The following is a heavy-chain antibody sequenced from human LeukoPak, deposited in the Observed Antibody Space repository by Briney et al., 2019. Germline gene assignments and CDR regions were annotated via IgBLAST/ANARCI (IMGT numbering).Heavy chain of an antibody. CDR1: GGSFSGYY. Sequence: SETLSLTCAVYGGSFSGYYWSWIRQPPGKGLEWIGEINHSGSTNYNPSLKSRVTISVDTSKNQFSLKLSSVTAADTAVYYCARRSSIMGSYLYYFDYWGQGTLVTVSS. D-gene: IGHD1-26*01. V-gene: IGHV4-34*01. CDR3: ARRSSIMGSYLYYFDY. J-gene: IGHJ4*02. CDR2: INHSGST.